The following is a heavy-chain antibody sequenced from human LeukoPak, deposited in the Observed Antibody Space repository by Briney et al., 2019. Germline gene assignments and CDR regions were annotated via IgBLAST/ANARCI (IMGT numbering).Heavy chain of an antibody. J-gene: IGHJ4*02. CDR2: INLKSGST. Sequence: SVKVSCKASGYTFTRYDINWVRQATGQGLEWMGWINLKSGSTGYAQKFQGRVTMTRNTSISTAYMELSSLRSEDTAVYYCARGLGSDQSYWGQGTLVTVSS. CDR1: GYTFTRYD. CDR3: ARGLGSDQSY. D-gene: IGHD1-26*01. V-gene: IGHV1-8*01.